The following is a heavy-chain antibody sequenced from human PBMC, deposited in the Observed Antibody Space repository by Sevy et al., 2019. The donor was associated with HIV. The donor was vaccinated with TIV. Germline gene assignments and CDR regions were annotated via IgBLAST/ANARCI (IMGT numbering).Heavy chain of an antibody. V-gene: IGHV3-7*01. CDR1: GFTFRTYW. J-gene: IGHJ4*02. CDR2: KNEDGSDK. Sequence: GALRLPCAASGFTFRTYWMNWVRQAPGEGLEGVANKNEDGSDKNYVDPVKGRFTISRDNAKNSLCLQMNSLRAEDTAVYYCARRWGLQSRTLFDYWGQGPLVTVSS. D-gene: IGHD1-1*01. CDR3: ARRWGLQSRTLFDY.